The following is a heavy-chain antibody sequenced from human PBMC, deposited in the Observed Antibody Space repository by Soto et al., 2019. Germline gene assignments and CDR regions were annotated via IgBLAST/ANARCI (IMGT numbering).Heavy chain of an antibody. CDR3: ARDGLSGGDAFDI. CDR2: MNYRGFT. CDR1: GGSIRSDGYY. V-gene: IGHV4-31*03. J-gene: IGHJ3*02. Sequence: QVQLQESGPGLLKPSQTLSLTCTVSGGSIRSDGYYWSWIRQRPGQGLGWIGYMNYRGFTYCNPSLKTRLTLSEDTCKNPFCQPLSYAHAADTTVHSCARDGLSGGDAFDIWGQGTMVVVSS. D-gene: IGHD3-10*01.